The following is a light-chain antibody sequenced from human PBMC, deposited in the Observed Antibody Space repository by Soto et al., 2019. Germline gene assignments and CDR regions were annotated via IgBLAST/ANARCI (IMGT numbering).Light chain of an antibody. CDR2: AAS. V-gene: IGKV1-39*01. J-gene: IGKJ4*01. CDR3: QQSYSTPLT. Sequence: DIQMTQSPSSLSASVGDRVTITCRASQSISSYLNWYQQKPGKAPKLLIYAASSLQSWVPSRFSGSGSGTDFTLTISSLQPEDFANYYCQQSYSTPLTFGGGTKVEIK. CDR1: QSISSY.